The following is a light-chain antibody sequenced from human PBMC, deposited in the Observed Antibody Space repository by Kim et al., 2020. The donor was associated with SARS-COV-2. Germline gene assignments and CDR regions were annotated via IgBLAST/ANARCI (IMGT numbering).Light chain of an antibody. CDR1: ENVGDD. Sequence: VSPGERVTLSCRVNENVGDDVAWYRQKPGQAPRLLIFDASSRATGVSDTFSGSGSGTDFTLTISSVQPEDFGVYYCEKYTGWPPAFGPGTKVDIK. CDR3: EKYTGWPPA. V-gene: IGKV3-15*01. J-gene: IGKJ3*01. CDR2: DAS.